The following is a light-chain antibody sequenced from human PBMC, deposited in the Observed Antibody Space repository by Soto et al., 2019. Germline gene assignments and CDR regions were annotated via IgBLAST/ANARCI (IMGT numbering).Light chain of an antibody. Sequence: EIVLTQSPATLSLSPGERATLSCRASQSVSSYLAWYQQKPGQAPRLLIYDACDRATGIPARFSGSGSGTDFTLTISSLGPEDFAVYYCQQRSNWPPVLTFGGGTKVEIK. CDR2: DAC. J-gene: IGKJ4*01. CDR1: QSVSSY. CDR3: QQRSNWPPVLT. V-gene: IGKV3-11*01.